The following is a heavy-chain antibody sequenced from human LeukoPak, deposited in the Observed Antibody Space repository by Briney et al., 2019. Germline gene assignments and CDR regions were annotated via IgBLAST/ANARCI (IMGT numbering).Heavy chain of an antibody. D-gene: IGHD1-26*01. V-gene: IGHV1-18*01. CDR3: ARPSGSSYYYYYYGMDV. J-gene: IGHJ6*02. CDR2: ISAYNGNT. Sequence: ASVKVSCKASGYTFTSCGISWVRQAPGQGLEWMGWISAYNGNTNYAQKLQGRVTMTTDTSTSTAYMELRSLRSDDTAVYYCARPSGSSYYYYYYGMDVWGQGTTVTVSS. CDR1: GYTFTSCG.